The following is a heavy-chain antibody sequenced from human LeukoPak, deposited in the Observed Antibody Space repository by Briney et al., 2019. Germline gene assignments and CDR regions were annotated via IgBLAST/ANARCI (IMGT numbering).Heavy chain of an antibody. D-gene: IGHD3-10*01. CDR3: ARDSSVTMVRGVINPVTGTDY. CDR1: GYTFTSYY. Sequence: GASVKVSCKASGYTFTSYYMHWVRQAPGQGLEWMGIINPSGGSTSYAQKFQGRVTMTRDTSTSTVYMELSSLRSEDTAVYYCARDSSVTMVRGVINPVTGTDYWGQGTLVTVSS. V-gene: IGHV1-46*01. J-gene: IGHJ4*02. CDR2: INPSGGST.